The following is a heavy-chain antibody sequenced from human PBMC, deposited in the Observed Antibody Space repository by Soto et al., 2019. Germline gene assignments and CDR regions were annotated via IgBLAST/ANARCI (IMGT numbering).Heavy chain of an antibody. J-gene: IGHJ2*01. CDR1: GFIFSDSG. V-gene: IGHV3-73*01. CDR3: ARPNGSPDYDLYSDL. D-gene: IGHD3-16*01. CDR2: IRPKANDFAT. Sequence: GGSLRLSCAASGFIFSDSGLHWVRQAPGNGQEWVGRIRPKANDFATIYAASVKGRFTISRDDSKNTAYLQMNSRKNEDTAVYYCARPNGSPDYDLYSDLWGVGAIVTVSS.